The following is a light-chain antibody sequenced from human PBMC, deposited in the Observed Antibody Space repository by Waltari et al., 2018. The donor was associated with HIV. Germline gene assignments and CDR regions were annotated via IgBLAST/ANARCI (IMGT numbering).Light chain of an antibody. Sequence: QSALTQPRSVSGSPGQSVTISCTGPSSDVGGYNYVSWYQQHPGNAPKLMIFDVTKRPSGFPYRFSGSKSGNAASLTISGLQAEDEADYYCCSYAGSYTFVFGGWTKVTVL. CDR1: SSDVGGYNY. J-gene: IGLJ2*01. CDR3: CSYAGSYTFV. V-gene: IGLV2-11*01. CDR2: DVT.